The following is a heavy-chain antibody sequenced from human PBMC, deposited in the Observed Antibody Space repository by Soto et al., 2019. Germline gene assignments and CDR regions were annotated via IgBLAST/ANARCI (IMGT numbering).Heavy chain of an antibody. Sequence: QVQLVQSGAEVKKPGSSVKVSCKASGGTFSSYAVSWVRQAPGLGLEWVGELIPMYGMPNLAHRFQGRVTVTADESTSTVYMEVSSLRSEDTAIYYCARVKESCSSTSCYKFFDFWGQGSLVTVSS. CDR2: LIPMYGMP. CDR1: GGTFSSYA. V-gene: IGHV1-69*01. CDR3: ARVKESCSSTSCYKFFDF. D-gene: IGHD2-2*02. J-gene: IGHJ4*02.